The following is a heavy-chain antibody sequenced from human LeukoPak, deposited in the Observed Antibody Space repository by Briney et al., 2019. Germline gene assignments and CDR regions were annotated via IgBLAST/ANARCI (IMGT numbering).Heavy chain of an antibody. CDR3: ARGLLDPYYYYYYIDV. J-gene: IGHJ6*03. CDR2: INHSGST. Sequence: SETLSLACGVYGESLSGYYWSWIRQPPGKGLEWIGEINHSGSTNYNPSLKSRVTISVDTSKNQFSLKLSSVTAADTAVYYCARGLLDPYYYYYYIDVWGEGTTVTVSS. V-gene: IGHV4-34*01. CDR1: GESLSGYY.